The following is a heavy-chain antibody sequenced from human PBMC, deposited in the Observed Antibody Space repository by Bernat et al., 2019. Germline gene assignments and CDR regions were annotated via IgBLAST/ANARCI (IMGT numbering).Heavy chain of an antibody. CDR3: ARGEYCSGGSCYQYGMDV. Sequence: GSSVKVSCKASGGTFSSYTISWVRQAPGQGLEWMGRIIPILGIANYAQKFQGRVTITADKSTSTAYMELSSLRSEDTAVYYCARGEYCSGGSCYQYGMDVWGQGTTVTVSS. J-gene: IGHJ6*02. D-gene: IGHD2-15*01. CDR2: IIPILGIA. CDR1: GGTFSSYT. V-gene: IGHV1-69*02.